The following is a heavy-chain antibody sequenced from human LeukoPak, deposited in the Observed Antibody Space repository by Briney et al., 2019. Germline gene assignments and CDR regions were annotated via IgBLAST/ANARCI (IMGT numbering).Heavy chain of an antibody. J-gene: IGHJ5*02. CDR1: GDSTIDNNFY. D-gene: IGHD1-26*01. V-gene: IGHV4-39*07. CDR3: TKDSFGAVRDS. Sequence: SETLSLTCTVSGDSTIDNNFYWGWTRQSPQKGLEWIASIYYNGRSLYNPSLRSRVTISLDAPKNQIFLKLSSVTAADTAVYYCTKDSFGAVRDSWGRGILVTVSS. CDR2: IYYNGRS.